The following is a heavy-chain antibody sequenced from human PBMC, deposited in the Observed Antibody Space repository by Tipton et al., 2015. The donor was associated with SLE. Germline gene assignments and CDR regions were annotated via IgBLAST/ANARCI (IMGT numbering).Heavy chain of an antibody. V-gene: IGHV3-23*01. CDR1: GFAFSTYA. J-gene: IGHJ4*02. CDR2: ISANGGTT. Sequence: SLRLSCVASGFAFSTYALTWVRQAPGKGLEWVSSISANGGTTFYGDSVKGRFTIFRDNTKNTLYLQMNSLTTDDTAVYYCATVSNSDNGAWGQGTLVTVSS. CDR3: ATVSNSDNGA. D-gene: IGHD2-8*01.